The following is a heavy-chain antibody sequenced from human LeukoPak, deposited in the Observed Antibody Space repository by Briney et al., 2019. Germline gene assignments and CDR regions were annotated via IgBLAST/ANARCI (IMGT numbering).Heavy chain of an antibody. J-gene: IGHJ4*02. CDR2: IYYSGST. Sequence: SETLSLTCTVSGGSISSGGYYWSWIRQHPGKGLEWIGYIYYSGSTYYNPSLKSRVTISVDTSKNQFSLKLSSVTAADTAVYYCAGDTRMGAPGWGQGTLVTVSS. V-gene: IGHV4-31*03. CDR3: AGDTRMGAPG. CDR1: GGSISSGGYY. D-gene: IGHD1-26*01.